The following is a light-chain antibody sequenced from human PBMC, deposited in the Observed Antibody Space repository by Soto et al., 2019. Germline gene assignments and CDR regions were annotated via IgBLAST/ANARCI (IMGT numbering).Light chain of an antibody. V-gene: IGLV2-11*01. CDR2: DMS. CDR3: CAYAGTYTYV. J-gene: IGLJ1*01. CDR1: NSDVGGYEH. Sequence: QSALTQPRSVSGSPGQSVTISCTGTNSDVGGYEHVSWYQQHPGKAPKLMIYDMSKRPSGVPDRFSGSRSGSTASLTISGLQAEDEADYYCCAYAGTYTYVVGTGTKLTVL.